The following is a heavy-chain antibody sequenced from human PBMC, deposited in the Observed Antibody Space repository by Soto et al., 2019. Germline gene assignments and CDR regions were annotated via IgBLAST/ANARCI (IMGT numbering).Heavy chain of an antibody. J-gene: IGHJ1*01. Sequence: QVQLVESGGGVVQPGRSRTLSCAASGFTFRLYGMHWVRQAPGKGLEWVAAVSYDGKNKWYGDSVKGRFTISRDNSKNTVFLQMNSLRTEDTAVYYCAKGREAVAVQDWWGQGILVTVSS. V-gene: IGHV3-30*18. D-gene: IGHD6-19*01. CDR3: AKGREAVAVQDW. CDR2: VSYDGKNK. CDR1: GFTFRLYG.